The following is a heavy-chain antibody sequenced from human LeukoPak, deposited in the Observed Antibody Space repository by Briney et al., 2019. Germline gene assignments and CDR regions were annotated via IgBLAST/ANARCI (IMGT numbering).Heavy chain of an antibody. J-gene: IGHJ5*02. D-gene: IGHD2-15*01. V-gene: IGHV3-53*01. CDR3: ARVVVTATNWFDP. CDR1: GFSVSSNY. CDR2: IYPGGTT. Sequence: GGSLRLSCAASGFSVSSNYMTWVRQAPGKGLEWVSVIYPGGTTHYADSVEGRFTISRDNSKNTLYLQMTSLRAEDTALYYCARVVVTATNWFDPWGQGTLVTVSS.